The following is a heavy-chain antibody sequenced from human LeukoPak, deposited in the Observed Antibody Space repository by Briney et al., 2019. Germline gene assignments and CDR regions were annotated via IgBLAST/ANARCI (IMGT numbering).Heavy chain of an antibody. CDR3: ARDGRYCSGGSCYTPLDY. D-gene: IGHD2-15*01. CDR2: IIPIFGTA. J-gene: IGHJ4*02. CDR1: GGTFSSYA. V-gene: IGHV1-69*05. Sequence: ASVKVSCKASGGTFSSYAISWVRQAPGQGLEWMGGIIPIFGTANYAQKFQGRVTMTRDMSTSTVYMGLSSLRSEDTAVYYCARDGRYCSGGSCYTPLDYWGQGTLVTVSS.